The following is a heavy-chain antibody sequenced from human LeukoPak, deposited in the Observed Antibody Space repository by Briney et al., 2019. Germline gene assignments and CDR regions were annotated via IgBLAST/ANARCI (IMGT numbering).Heavy chain of an antibody. CDR2: ISSSGYTI. Sequence: PGGSLRLSCAASGFTFSSYWMSWVRQAPGKGLEWVSYISSSGYTIYYADSVKGRFTISRDNAKNSLYLQMNSLRAEDTAVYYCARDRYYDSSGYYSFRGPVDYWGQGTLVTVSS. CDR1: GFTFSSYW. J-gene: IGHJ4*02. CDR3: ARDRYYDSSGYYSFRGPVDY. V-gene: IGHV3-48*04. D-gene: IGHD3-22*01.